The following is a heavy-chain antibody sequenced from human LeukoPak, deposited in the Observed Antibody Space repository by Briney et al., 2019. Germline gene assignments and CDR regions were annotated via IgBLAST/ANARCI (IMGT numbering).Heavy chain of an antibody. D-gene: IGHD3-22*01. V-gene: IGHV1-69*01. CDR2: IIPIFGTA. J-gene: IGHJ6*02. CDR1: GGTFSSYA. CDR3: ALNDSSGYYWDYYYYGMDV. Sequence: ASVKVSCKASGGTFSSYAISWVGQAPGQGLEWMGGIIPIFGTATYAQKFQGRVTITADESTSTAYMELSSLRSEDTAVYYCALNDSSGYYWDYYYYGMDVWGQGTTVTVSS.